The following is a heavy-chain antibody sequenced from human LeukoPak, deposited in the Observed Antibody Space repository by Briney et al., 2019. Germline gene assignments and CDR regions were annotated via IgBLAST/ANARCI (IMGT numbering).Heavy chain of an antibody. D-gene: IGHD2-15*01. CDR3: ARLGLGYCSGGSCRSYYGMDV. J-gene: IGHJ6*02. Sequence: PSETLSLTCTVSGGSISSYYWSWIRQPPGKGLEWIGYIYYSGSTNYNPSLKSRVTISIDTSKNQFSLKLSSVTAADTAVYYCARLGLGYCSGGSCRSYYGMDVWGPGTTVTVSS. CDR1: GGSISSYY. V-gene: IGHV4-59*01. CDR2: IYYSGST.